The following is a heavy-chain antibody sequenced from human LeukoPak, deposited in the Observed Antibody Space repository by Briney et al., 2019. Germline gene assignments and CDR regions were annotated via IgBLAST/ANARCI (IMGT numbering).Heavy chain of an antibody. D-gene: IGHD3-22*01. CDR2: ISSSSSYI. V-gene: IGHV3-21*01. CDR1: GFTFSSYS. J-gene: IGHJ6*03. Sequence: GGSLRLSCAASGFTFSSYSMNWVRQAPGKGLEWVSSISSSSSYIYYADSVKGRFTISRDNAKNSLYLQMNSLRAEDTAVYYCARPDSSGYYSDYYYMDVWGKGTTVTVSS. CDR3: ARPDSSGYYSDYYYMDV.